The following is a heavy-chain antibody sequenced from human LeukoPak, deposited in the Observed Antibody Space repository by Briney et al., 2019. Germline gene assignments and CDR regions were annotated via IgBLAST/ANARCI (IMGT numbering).Heavy chain of an antibody. Sequence: GGSLRLSCAASGFTFSSYWMSWVRQAPGKGLEWVANIKQDGSEKYYVDSVKGRFTISRDNAKNSLYLQMNSLRAEDTAVYYCARSLTGYYKGAFDIWGQGTMVTVSS. D-gene: IGHD3-9*01. J-gene: IGHJ3*02. CDR3: ARSLTGYYKGAFDI. CDR2: IKQDGSEK. CDR1: GFTFSSYW. V-gene: IGHV3-7*03.